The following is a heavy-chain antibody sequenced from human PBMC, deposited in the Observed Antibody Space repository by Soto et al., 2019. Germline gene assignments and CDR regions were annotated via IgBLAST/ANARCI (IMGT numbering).Heavy chain of an antibody. CDR3: AGTDYGDFRYYFDY. Sequence: SETLSLTCTVSGGSISSYYWSWIRQPPGKGLEWIGYIYHSGSTYYNPSLKSRVTISVDRSKNQFSLKLSSVTAADTAVYYCAGTDYGDFRYYFDYWGQGTLVTVSS. CDR2: IYHSGST. J-gene: IGHJ4*02. V-gene: IGHV4-59*04. CDR1: GGSISSYY. D-gene: IGHD4-17*01.